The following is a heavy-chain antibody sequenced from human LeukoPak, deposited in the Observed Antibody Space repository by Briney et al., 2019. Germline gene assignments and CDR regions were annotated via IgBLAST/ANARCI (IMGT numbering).Heavy chain of an antibody. Sequence: QPGGSLRLSRAASGFTFSSYEMNWVRQAPGKGLEWVSYITKSGSTIYYADSVKGRFTISRDNAKNSLYLQMNSLGVEDTAVYYCARGDGSGYYGFGYWGQGTLVTVSS. CDR1: GFTFSSYE. V-gene: IGHV3-48*03. CDR3: ARGDGSGYYGFGY. CDR2: ITKSGSTI. J-gene: IGHJ4*02. D-gene: IGHD3-3*01.